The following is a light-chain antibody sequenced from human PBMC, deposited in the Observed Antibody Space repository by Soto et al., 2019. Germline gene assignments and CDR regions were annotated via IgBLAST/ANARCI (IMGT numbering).Light chain of an antibody. CDR2: DAY. Sequence: EVLLTQSPVTLSLSPGERATLSCRASQSFRGLLAWYQQKPGQAPRLLIYDAYNRATGIPPRFSGSGSGTDFTLTISSLEPEDYAVYYCQKRHMWPITFGQGTRLEIK. J-gene: IGKJ5*01. CDR1: QSFRGL. V-gene: IGKV3-11*01. CDR3: QKRHMWPIT.